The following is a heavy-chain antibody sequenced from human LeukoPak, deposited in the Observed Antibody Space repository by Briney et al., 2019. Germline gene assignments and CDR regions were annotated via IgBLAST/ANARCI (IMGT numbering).Heavy chain of an antibody. CDR1: GGTFSSYA. Sequence: SVKVSCKASGGTFSSYAISWVRQAPGQGLEWMGGIIPIFGTANYAQKFQGRVTITADKSTSTAYMELSSLRSEDTGVYYCARARFPYYRLSGADSYFMDVWGKGTTVTVSS. CDR3: ARARFPYYRLSGADSYFMDV. D-gene: IGHD3-10*01. V-gene: IGHV1-69*06. CDR2: IIPIFGTA. J-gene: IGHJ6*03.